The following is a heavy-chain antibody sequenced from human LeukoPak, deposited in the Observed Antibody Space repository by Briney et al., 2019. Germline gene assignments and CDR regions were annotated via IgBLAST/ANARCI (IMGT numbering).Heavy chain of an antibody. V-gene: IGHV3-23*01. CDR1: GFTFSSYA. CDR3: AKHLRSCSGGGCYPYYYYMDV. CDR2: ITGSGGST. Sequence: GGSLRLSCTASGFTFSSYAMSWVRQGPGRGLEWVSSITGSGGSTYYADSVKGRFTISRDNSKNTLYLQMNSLRAEDTAVYYCAKHLRSCSGGGCYPYYYYMDVWGKGTTVTVSS. J-gene: IGHJ6*03. D-gene: IGHD2-15*01.